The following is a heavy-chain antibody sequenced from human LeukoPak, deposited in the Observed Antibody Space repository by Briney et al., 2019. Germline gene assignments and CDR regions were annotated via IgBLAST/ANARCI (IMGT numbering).Heavy chain of an antibody. J-gene: IGHJ4*02. CDR3: ARSYYYDYRQIDY. CDR2: IYYSGST. Sequence: SETLSLTCTVSGDSISTSSYYWGWVRQPPGKGLEWLGSIYYSGSTYYNPSLKSRVTISVDTSKNQFSLNLYSVTAADAAVFYCARSYYYDYRQIDYWGQGTLVTVSS. V-gene: IGHV4-39*01. D-gene: IGHD3-22*01. CDR1: GDSISTSSYY.